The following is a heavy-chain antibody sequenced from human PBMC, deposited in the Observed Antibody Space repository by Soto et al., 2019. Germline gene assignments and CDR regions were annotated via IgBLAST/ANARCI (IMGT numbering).Heavy chain of an antibody. D-gene: IGHD3-22*01. CDR3: AKGTYDSSGYYTAPEY. CDR1: GFTFDDYA. Sequence: EVQLVESGGGLVQPGRSLRLSCAASGFTFDDYAMHWVRQAPGRGLEWGSGISWNRGKICYVDSVKGRFTISKDNAKNSLYLKMNSLRAEDTAVYYCAKGTYDSSGYYTAPEYWGQGTLVTVSS. V-gene: IGHV3-9*01. CDR2: ISWNRGKI. J-gene: IGHJ4*02.